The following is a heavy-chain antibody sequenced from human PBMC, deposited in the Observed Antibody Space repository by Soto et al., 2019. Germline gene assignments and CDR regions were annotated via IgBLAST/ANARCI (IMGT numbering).Heavy chain of an antibody. CDR1: GGSFSGYY. J-gene: IGHJ6*02. CDR2: INHSGST. CDR3: ARGVGTYYYYYGMDV. D-gene: IGHD1-1*01. Sequence: SETLSLTCAVYGGSFSGYYWSWIRQPPGKGLEWIGEINHSGSTNYNPSLKSRVTISVDTSKNQFSLKLSSVTAADTAVYYCARGVGTYYYYYGMDVWGQGTTVTVSS. V-gene: IGHV4-34*01.